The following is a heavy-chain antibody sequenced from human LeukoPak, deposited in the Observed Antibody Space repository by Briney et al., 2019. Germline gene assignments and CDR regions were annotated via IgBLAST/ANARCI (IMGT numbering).Heavy chain of an antibody. Sequence: GGSLRLSCAASGFTFSSYSMNWVRQAPGKGLEWVSSISSSSSYIYYADSVKGRFTISRDNAKNSLYLQMNSLRAEDTAVYYCASAGYSSSWYEGHFEYWGQGTLVTVSS. V-gene: IGHV3-21*01. D-gene: IGHD6-13*01. CDR3: ASAGYSSSWYEGHFEY. CDR2: ISSSSSYI. CDR1: GFTFSSYS. J-gene: IGHJ4*02.